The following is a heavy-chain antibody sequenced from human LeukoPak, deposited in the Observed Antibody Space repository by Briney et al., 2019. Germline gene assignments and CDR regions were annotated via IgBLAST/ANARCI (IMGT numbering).Heavy chain of an antibody. V-gene: IGHV4-39*01. J-gene: IGHJ4*02. D-gene: IGHD3-3*01. Sequence: SETLSLTCTVSGGSISSSSYYWGWIRQPPGKGLEWIGSIYYSGSTYYNPSLKSRVTISVDTSKNQFSLKLSSVTAADTAVYYCPRHSAYYDFWSGYSTFDYWGQGTLVTVSS. CDR2: IYYSGST. CDR1: GGSISSSSYY. CDR3: PRHSAYYDFWSGYSTFDY.